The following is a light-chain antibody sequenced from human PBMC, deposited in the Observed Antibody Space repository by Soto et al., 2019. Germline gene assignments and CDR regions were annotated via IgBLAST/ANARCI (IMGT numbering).Light chain of an antibody. J-gene: IGKJ4*01. CDR3: QKYNSAPRT. CDR2: AAS. CDR1: QGISNY. Sequence: EIEMPQSPSSLSVSVGDRVNINRRASQGISNYLAWYQQKPGKVPKLLIYAASTLQSGVPSRFSGSGSGTDFTLTISSLQPEDVATYYCQKYNSAPRTFGGGTKVDIK. V-gene: IGKV1-27*01.